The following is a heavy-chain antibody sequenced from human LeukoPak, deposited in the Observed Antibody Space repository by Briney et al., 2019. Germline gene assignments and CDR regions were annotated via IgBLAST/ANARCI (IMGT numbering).Heavy chain of an antibody. V-gene: IGHV4-34*01. J-gene: IGHJ6*02. CDR1: GGSFSGYY. Sequence: SETLSLTCAVYGGSFSGYYWSWIRQPPGKGLEWIGEINHSGSTNYNPSLKSRVTIPVDTSKNQFSLKLSSVTAADTAVYYCARGARLWFGELLQPRYYYGMDVWGQGTTVTVSS. D-gene: IGHD3-10*01. CDR3: ARGARLWFGELLQPRYYYGMDV. CDR2: INHSGST.